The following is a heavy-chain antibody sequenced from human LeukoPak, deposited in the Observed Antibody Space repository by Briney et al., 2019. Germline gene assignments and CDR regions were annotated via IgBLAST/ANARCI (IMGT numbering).Heavy chain of an antibody. D-gene: IGHD2-2*01. CDR3: TKARYCSSPPFPFDY. CDR2: ITGNSGST. J-gene: IGHJ4*02. CDR1: GFTFDEYA. V-gene: IGHV3-9*01. Sequence: PGRSLRLSCAGSGFTFDEYAMYWARQPPGKGLEWVAGITGNSGSTGYADSVKGRFTISRDNAKNSLYLQMNSLRAEDTALYYCTKARYCSSPPFPFDYRGQGTLVTVSS.